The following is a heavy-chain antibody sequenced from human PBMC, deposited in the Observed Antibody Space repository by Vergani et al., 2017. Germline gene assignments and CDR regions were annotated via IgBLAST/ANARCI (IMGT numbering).Heavy chain of an antibody. V-gene: IGHV4-31*03. CDR2: IYYSGST. D-gene: IGHD3-10*01. J-gene: IGHJ5*02. Sequence: QVQLQESGPGLVKPSQTLSLTCTVSGGSISSGGYYCSWIRQHPGKGLEWIGYIYYSGSTYYNPSLKSRVTISVDTSKNQFSLKLSSVTAADTAVYYCARDRTGITMVRGVIAGHWFDPWGQGTLVTVSS. CDR3: ARDRTGITMVRGVIAGHWFDP. CDR1: GGSISSGGYY.